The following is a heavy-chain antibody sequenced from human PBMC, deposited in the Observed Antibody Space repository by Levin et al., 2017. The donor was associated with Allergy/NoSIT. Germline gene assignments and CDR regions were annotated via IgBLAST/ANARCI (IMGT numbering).Heavy chain of an antibody. Sequence: SCAASGFTFSSYAMHWVRQAPGKGLEWVAVISYDGSNKYYADSVKGRFTISRDNSKNTLYLQMNSLRAEDTAVYYCARGGVPGSSSWYVYWGQGTLVTVSS. D-gene: IGHD6-13*01. CDR2: ISYDGSNK. J-gene: IGHJ4*02. V-gene: IGHV3-30-3*01. CDR1: GFTFSSYA. CDR3: ARGGVPGSSSWYVY.